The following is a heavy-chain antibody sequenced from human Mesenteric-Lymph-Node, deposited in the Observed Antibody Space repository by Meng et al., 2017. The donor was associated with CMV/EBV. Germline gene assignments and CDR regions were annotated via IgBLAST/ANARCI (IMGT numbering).Heavy chain of an antibody. CDR3: APREFYSSGIRLYYFDY. D-gene: IGHD3-10*01. V-gene: IGHV2-5*02. J-gene: IGHJ4*02. CDR1: ALATSGVG. Sequence: ALATSGVGGGWIRRAPGKALGWLALIYWDENKPYSPSLESRLTLTKNTSKNQVVITMTNVEPVDTATYYCAPREFYSSGIRLYYFDYWGQGTLVTVSS. CDR2: IYWDENK.